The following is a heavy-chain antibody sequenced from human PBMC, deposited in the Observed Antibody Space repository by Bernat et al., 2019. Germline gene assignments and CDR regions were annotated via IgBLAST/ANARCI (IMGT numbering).Heavy chain of an antibody. CDR2: INSDESST. J-gene: IGHJ3*02. CDR3: ARDDSDDVWGSYKGAFDI. CDR1: GFTFSSYW. V-gene: IGHV3-74*01. Sequence: EVQLVESGGGLVQPGGSLRLSCAASGFTFSSYWMHWVRQAPGKGLVWVSRINSDESSTSYADSGKGRFTVAGDNAKNTLYLQMNGLRAEDAAVYSCARDDSDDVWGSYKGAFDIWGQGTMVTVAS. D-gene: IGHD3-16*01.